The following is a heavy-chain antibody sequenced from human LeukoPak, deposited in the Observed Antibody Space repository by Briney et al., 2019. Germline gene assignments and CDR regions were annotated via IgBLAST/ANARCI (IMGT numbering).Heavy chain of an antibody. Sequence: GGSLRLSCAASGFTFSDYNMRWIRQAPGKGLEWVSSISRSGSTKYYADSVKGRFTISRDNAKNSLYLQMNSLRAEDTAVYSCASFDIVATIAFDYWGQGTLVTVSS. CDR2: ISRSGSTK. J-gene: IGHJ4*02. CDR3: ASFDIVATIAFDY. V-gene: IGHV3-11*04. CDR1: GFTFSDYN. D-gene: IGHD5-12*01.